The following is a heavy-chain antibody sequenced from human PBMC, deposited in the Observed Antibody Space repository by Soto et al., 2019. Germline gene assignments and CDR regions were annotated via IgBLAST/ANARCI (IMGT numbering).Heavy chain of an antibody. Sequence: PLEILSLTCTVSGGSISSGGYYWSWIRQHPGKGLEWIGYIYYSGSTYYNPSLESRVTISVDTSKNQFSLKLSSVTAADTAVYYCARAVRSSSSRGMDYWGQGTLVTVSS. V-gene: IGHV4-31*03. D-gene: IGHD6-6*01. J-gene: IGHJ4*02. CDR1: GGSISSGGYY. CDR2: IYYSGST. CDR3: ARAVRSSSSRGMDY.